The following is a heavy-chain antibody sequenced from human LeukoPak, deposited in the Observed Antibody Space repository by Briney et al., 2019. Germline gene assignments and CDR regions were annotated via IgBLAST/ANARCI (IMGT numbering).Heavy chain of an antibody. Sequence: ASVKVSCKASGYTFTSYDINWVRQAAGQGLEWMGWMNPNSGYTGYAQKFQGRVTMTRNTSISTAYMELSSLRSEDTAVYYCATGLRPKTVDSWGQGTLVTVSS. CDR1: GYTFTSYD. CDR3: ATGLRPKTVDS. J-gene: IGHJ4*02. D-gene: IGHD4-11*01. CDR2: MNPNSGYT. V-gene: IGHV1-8*01.